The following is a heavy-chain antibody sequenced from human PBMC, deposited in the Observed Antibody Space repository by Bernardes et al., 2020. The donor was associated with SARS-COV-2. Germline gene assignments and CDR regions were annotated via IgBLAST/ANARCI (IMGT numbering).Heavy chain of an antibody. CDR2: ISYDGRNE. J-gene: IGHJ4*02. V-gene: IGHV3-30*18. Sequence: GGSLRLSCAASGFTFRSYGMHWVRQAPGKGLEWVAVISYDGRNEYYADSVKGRFTISRDNSKNTLYLQMNSLRAEDTAVYYCAKDRITMIVVVPDYWGQGTLVTVSS. D-gene: IGHD3-22*01. CDR3: AKDRITMIVVVPDY. CDR1: GFTFRSYG.